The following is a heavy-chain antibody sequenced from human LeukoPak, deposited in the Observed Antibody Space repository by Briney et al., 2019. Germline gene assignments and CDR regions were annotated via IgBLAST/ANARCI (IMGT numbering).Heavy chain of an antibody. D-gene: IGHD6-19*01. CDR3: AKVGKRYSSGWYDY. CDR1: GFTFSSYA. V-gene: IGHV3-23*01. Sequence: GGSLRLSCAASGFTFSSYAMSWVRQAPGKGLEWVSAISGSGGSTYYADSVKGRFTISRDNSKNTLYLQMNSLRAKDTAVYYCAKVGKRYSSGWYDYWGQGTLVTVSS. J-gene: IGHJ4*02. CDR2: ISGSGGST.